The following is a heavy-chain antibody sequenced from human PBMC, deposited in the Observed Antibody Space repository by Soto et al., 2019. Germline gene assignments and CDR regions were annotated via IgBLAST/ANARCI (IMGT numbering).Heavy chain of an antibody. CDR3: ARDSCSGGSCYSPLVAFDI. CDR1: GGSVSSGSYY. CDR2: IYYSGST. V-gene: IGHV4-61*01. J-gene: IGHJ3*02. D-gene: IGHD2-15*01. Sequence: TSETLSLTCTVSGGSVSSGSYYWSWIRQPPGKGLEWIGYIYYSGSTNYNPSLKSRVTISVDTSKNQFSLKLSSVTAADTAVYYCARDSCSGGSCYSPLVAFDIWGQGTMVTVSS.